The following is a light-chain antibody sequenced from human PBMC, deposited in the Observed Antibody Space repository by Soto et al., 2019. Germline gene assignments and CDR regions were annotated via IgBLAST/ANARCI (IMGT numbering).Light chain of an antibody. CDR2: SAS. Sequence: PPTSPFHHGERATLSCTTRQRSGIYLAWDQQKPGQAPRLLIYSASTRASGIPDRFSGSGSGTEFTLTISSLQSEDFALFYCQQYDGWPQTFGEGTKVDIK. CDR1: QRSGIY. V-gene: IGKV3-15*01. CDR3: QQYDGWPQT. J-gene: IGKJ1*01.